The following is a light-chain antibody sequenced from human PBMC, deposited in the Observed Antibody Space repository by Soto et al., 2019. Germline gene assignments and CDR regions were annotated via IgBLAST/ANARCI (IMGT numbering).Light chain of an antibody. CDR3: QQVYSYPWT. V-gene: IGKV1-9*01. CDR2: AAS. J-gene: IGKJ1*01. CDR1: QGIGPY. Sequence: DIQLTQSPSFLSASVGDRVTITCRASQGIGPYLGWYQQKPGKAPKLLSYAASTLQSGVPSTVSGSGSGTEFTLTISSLQPEDFATYYCQQVYSYPWTFGQGTKVEIK.